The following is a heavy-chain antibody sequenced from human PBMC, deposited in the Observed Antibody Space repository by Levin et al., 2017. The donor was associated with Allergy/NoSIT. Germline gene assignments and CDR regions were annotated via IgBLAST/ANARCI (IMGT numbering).Heavy chain of an antibody. CDR3: ARGYGDNGWFDP. CDR2: VYNLVST. Sequence: SETLSLTCTVSGGYITSGGYYWSWIRQHPGKGLEWIGSVYNLVSTYYNPSLKSRLFISVDTSKNEFALRLSSVTAADTAVYYCARGYGDNGWFDPWGQGTLVTVSS. D-gene: IGHD4-23*01. J-gene: IGHJ5*02. V-gene: IGHV4-31*03. CDR1: GGYITSGGYY.